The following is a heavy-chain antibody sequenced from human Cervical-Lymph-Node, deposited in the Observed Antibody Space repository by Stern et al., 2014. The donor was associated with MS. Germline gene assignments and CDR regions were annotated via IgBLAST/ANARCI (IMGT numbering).Heavy chain of an antibody. D-gene: IGHD6-13*01. CDR2: INTANGDT. V-gene: IGHV1-3*04. CDR3: GRGQQSFDP. Sequence: VQLVESGAEVKKPGASVKVSCKASGYTFTSYAIHWVRQAPGQRLEWMGRINTANGDTYYSEKFQGRVTFTRDTSANTAYMELFSLTSEDTTVYYCGRGQQSFDPWGQGTPVTVSA. J-gene: IGHJ5*02. CDR1: GYTFTSYA.